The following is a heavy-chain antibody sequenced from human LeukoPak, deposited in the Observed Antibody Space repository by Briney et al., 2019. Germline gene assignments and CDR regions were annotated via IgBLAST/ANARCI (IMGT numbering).Heavy chain of an antibody. CDR2: ISYDGSNK. V-gene: IGHV3-30-3*01. D-gene: IGHD6-6*01. CDR1: GFTFSSYA. CDR3: ARTIAARGSRVVYYYYGMDV. J-gene: IGHJ6*02. Sequence: GGSLRLSCAASGFTFSSYAMHWVRQAPGKGLEWVAVISYDGSNKYYADSVKGRFTISRDNSKNTLYLQMNSLRAEDTAVYYFARTIAARGSRVVYYYYGMDVWGQGTTVTVSS.